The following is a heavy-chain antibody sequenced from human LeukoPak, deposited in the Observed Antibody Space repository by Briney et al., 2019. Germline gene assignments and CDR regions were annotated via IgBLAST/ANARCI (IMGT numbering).Heavy chain of an antibody. V-gene: IGHV3-7*04. J-gene: IGHJ4*02. D-gene: IGHD3-3*01. CDR2: IKQDGSEK. CDR1: GFTSSSYW. CDR3: ARAHVAIFGVVEHFDY. Sequence: GGSLRLSCAASGFTSSSYWMSWVRQAPGKGLEWVANIKQDGSEKYYVDSVEGRFTISRDNAKNSLYLQMNSLRAEDTALYYCARAHVAIFGVVEHFDYWGQGTLVTVSS.